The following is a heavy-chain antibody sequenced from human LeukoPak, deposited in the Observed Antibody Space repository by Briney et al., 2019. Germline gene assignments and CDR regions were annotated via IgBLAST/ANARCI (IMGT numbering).Heavy chain of an antibody. Sequence: SETLSLTCTVSGGSISSYYWSWIRQPAGKGLEWIGRIYTSGSTNYNPSLKSRVTMSVDTSKNQFSLKLSSVTAADTAVYYCARALAWGDSWWYYYGMDVWGQGTTVTVSS. CDR2: IYTSGST. D-gene: IGHD3/OR15-3a*01. J-gene: IGHJ6*02. CDR1: GGSISSYY. V-gene: IGHV4-4*07. CDR3: ARALAWGDSWWYYYGMDV.